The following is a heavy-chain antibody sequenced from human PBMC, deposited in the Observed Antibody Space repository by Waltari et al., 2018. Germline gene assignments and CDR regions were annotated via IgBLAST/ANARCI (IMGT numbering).Heavy chain of an antibody. CDR2: INPKSGDA. CDR1: GYTFTTFD. D-gene: IGHD1-1*01. CDR3: ATANILGIGTFDY. V-gene: IGHV1-2*06. Sequence: QVKLVQSRAEVKKAGESVRVSCKSSGYTFTTFDIHWVRQAPGQGLEWRGRINPKSGDANYPQPFQGRVIMTRDTSINTAYLEVTGLTSDDTAIFYCATANILGIGTFDYWGQGTLVSVSS. J-gene: IGHJ4*02.